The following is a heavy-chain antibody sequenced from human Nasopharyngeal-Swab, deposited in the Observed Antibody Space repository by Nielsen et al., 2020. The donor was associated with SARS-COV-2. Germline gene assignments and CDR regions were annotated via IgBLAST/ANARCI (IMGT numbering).Heavy chain of an antibody. CDR3: ARDRIGVGMDV. Sequence: GESLKLSCAASGFPFSRYWLHWVRQAPGKGLVWVSRINSDGSSTSYADSVKGRFTISRDNAKNTLYLQMNSLRAEDTAVYYCARDRIGVGMDVWGQGTTVTVSS. J-gene: IGHJ6*02. CDR2: INSDGSST. CDR1: GFPFSRYW. D-gene: IGHD2-15*01. V-gene: IGHV3-74*01.